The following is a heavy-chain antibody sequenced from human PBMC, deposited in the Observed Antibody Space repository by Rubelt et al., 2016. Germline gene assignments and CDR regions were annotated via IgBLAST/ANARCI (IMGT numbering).Heavy chain of an antibody. D-gene: IGHD4-23*01. CDR3: AREDGGPGRYFDMDV. Sequence: SLTCAVSGGSINDNNWWSWVRQPPGKGLEWIGEISHSGSTSYNPSLQSRVTISMDKSMHHFSLRLSSVTAADTAVYYCAREDGGPGRYFDMDVWGQGTTVTVSS. J-gene: IGHJ6*02. V-gene: IGHV4-4*02. CDR1: GGSINDNNW. CDR2: ISHSGST.